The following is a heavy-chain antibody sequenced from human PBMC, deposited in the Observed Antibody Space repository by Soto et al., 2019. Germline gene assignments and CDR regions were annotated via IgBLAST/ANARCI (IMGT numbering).Heavy chain of an antibody. CDR1: GFTFSSYS. J-gene: IGHJ6*02. CDR3: ARDYGYDYVWGSYRYDYYYYGMDV. Sequence: EVQLVESGGGLVQPGGSLRLSCAASGFTFSSYSMNWVRQAPGKGLEWVSYISSSSSTIYYADSVKGRFTISRDNAKHSLYLQMNSLRDEDTAVYYCARDYGYDYVWGSYRYDYYYYGMDVWGQGTTVTVSS. D-gene: IGHD3-16*02. CDR2: ISSSSSTI. V-gene: IGHV3-48*02.